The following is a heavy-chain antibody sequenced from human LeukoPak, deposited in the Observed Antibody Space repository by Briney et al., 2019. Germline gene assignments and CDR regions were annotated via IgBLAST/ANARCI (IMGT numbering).Heavy chain of an antibody. D-gene: IGHD1-26*01. CDR1: GFTFSSYA. J-gene: IGHJ4*02. CDR2: ISGSGGST. CDR3: ARRGTVYSGSYFFDY. Sequence: GGSLRLSCAASGFTFSSYAMSWVRQAPGKGLEWVSAISGSGGSTYYADSVKGRFTISRDNSKNTLYLQMNSLRAEDTAVYYCARRGTVYSGSYFFDYWGQGTLVTVSS. V-gene: IGHV3-23*01.